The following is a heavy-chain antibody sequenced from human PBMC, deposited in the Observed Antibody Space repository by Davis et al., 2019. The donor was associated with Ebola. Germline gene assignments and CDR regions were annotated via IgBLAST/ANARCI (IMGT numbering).Heavy chain of an antibody. Sequence: MPGGSLRLSCAVYGGSFSGYDWSWIRQPPGKGLEWIGEINHSGSTNYNPSLKRRVTISVDTSKNQFSLKLSSVTAADTAVYYCAGAYGSGSYPDAFDIWGQGTMVTVSS. J-gene: IGHJ3*02. D-gene: IGHD3-10*01. CDR3: AGAYGSGSYPDAFDI. CDR1: GGSFSGYD. V-gene: IGHV4-34*01. CDR2: INHSGST.